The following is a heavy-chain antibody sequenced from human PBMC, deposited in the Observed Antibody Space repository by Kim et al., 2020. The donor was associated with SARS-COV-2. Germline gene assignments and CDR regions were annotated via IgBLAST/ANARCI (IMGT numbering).Heavy chain of an antibody. Sequence: GSTNYDPSLKSRVTTSVDTSKNQFSLKLSSVTAADTAVYDCARGVAATGYWGQGTLVTVSS. D-gene: IGHD2-15*01. J-gene: IGHJ4*02. CDR2: GST. CDR3: ARGVAATGY. V-gene: IGHV4-59*09.